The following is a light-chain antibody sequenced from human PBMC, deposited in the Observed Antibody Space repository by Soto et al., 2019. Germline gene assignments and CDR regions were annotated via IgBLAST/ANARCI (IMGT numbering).Light chain of an antibody. Sequence: QSSLTQPPSASGSPGQSVTISCTGTSSDVGGYNDVSWYQQHPGKAPKLMIYEVSKRPSGVPDRFSGSTSGNTASLTVSVLQAEDEADYYCSSYAGSNNLVFGGGTKLTVL. CDR2: EVS. CDR3: SSYAGSNNLV. J-gene: IGLJ2*01. CDR1: SSDVGGYND. V-gene: IGLV2-8*01.